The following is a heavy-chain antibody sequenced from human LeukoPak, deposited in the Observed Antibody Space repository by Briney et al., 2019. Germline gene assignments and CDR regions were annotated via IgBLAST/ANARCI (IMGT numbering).Heavy chain of an antibody. D-gene: IGHD2-2*01. J-gene: IGHJ4*02. CDR2: ISGSGGST. Sequence: PGGSLRPSCAASGFTFSSYAMSWVRQAPGKGLEWVSAISGSGGSTYYADSVKGRFTISRDNSKNTLYLQMNSLRAEDTAVYYCAKEEDIVVVPAAPLDYWGQGTLVTVSS. CDR1: GFTFSSYA. CDR3: AKEEDIVVVPAAPLDY. V-gene: IGHV3-23*01.